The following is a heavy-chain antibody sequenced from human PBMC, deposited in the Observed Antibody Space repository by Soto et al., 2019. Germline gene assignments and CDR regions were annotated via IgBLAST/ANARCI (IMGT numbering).Heavy chain of an antibody. D-gene: IGHD1-7*01. CDR2: IYHSGST. J-gene: IGHJ5*02. V-gene: IGHV4-30-2*01. CDR3: ARVVHAELRWFDP. Sequence: SETLSLTCAVSGGSISSGGYSWSWIRQPPGKGLEWIGYIYHSGSTYYNPSLKSRVTISVDRSKNQFSLKLSPVTAADTAVYYCARVVHAELRWFDPWGQGTLVTVSS. CDR1: GGSISSGGYS.